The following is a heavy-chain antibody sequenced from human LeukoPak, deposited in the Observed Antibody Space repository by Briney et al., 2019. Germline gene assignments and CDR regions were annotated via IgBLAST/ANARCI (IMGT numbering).Heavy chain of an antibody. D-gene: IGHD3-10*01. Sequence: PGGSLRLSCAASGFTFSSYAMSWVRQAPGKGLEWVAVIWYDGSNKYYADSVKGRFTISRDNSKNTLYLQMNSLRAEDTAVYYCARDGDYYGSGSYYNRRHYFDYWGQGTLVTVSS. J-gene: IGHJ4*02. CDR1: GFTFSSYA. V-gene: IGHV3-33*08. CDR2: IWYDGSNK. CDR3: ARDGDYYGSGSYYNRRHYFDY.